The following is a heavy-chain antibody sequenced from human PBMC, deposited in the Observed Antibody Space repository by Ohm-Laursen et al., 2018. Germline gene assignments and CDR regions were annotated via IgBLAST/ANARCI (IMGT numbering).Heavy chain of an antibody. J-gene: IGHJ4*02. Sequence: GSSVKVSCKASGYPLTSYYMHWVRQAPGQGLEWMGWINPNSGGTNYAQKFQGRVTMTRDTSISTAYMKLSRLRSDDTAVYYCARAYYYDSSGYLDYWGQGTLVTVSS. V-gene: IGHV1-2*02. CDR3: ARAYYYDSSGYLDY. D-gene: IGHD3-22*01. CDR2: INPNSGGT. CDR1: GYPLTSYY.